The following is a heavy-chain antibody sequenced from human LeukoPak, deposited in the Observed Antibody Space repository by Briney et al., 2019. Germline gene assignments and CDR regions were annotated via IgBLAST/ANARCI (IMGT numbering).Heavy chain of an antibody. CDR3: AKGYSGSYWAVDS. D-gene: IGHD1-26*01. CDR2: ISSSGSTI. V-gene: IGHV3-11*04. Sequence: GGSLRLSCAASGFTFSDYYMSWIRQAPGKGLEWVSYISSSGSTIYYADSVKGRFTISRDNSKNTVDLQMNSLRAEDSALYYCAKGYSGSYWAVDSWGQGTLVTVSS. J-gene: IGHJ4*02. CDR1: GFTFSDYY.